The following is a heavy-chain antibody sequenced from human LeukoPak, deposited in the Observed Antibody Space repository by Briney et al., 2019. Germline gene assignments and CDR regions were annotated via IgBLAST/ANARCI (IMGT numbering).Heavy chain of an antibody. CDR3: ARAPDLSSSWYGYFDY. D-gene: IGHD6-13*01. J-gene: IGHJ4*02. CDR1: GYTFTSYG. Sequence: GASVKVSCKASGYTFTSYGISWVRQAPGQGLEWMGWISAYNGNTNYAQKLQGRVTMTTDTSTSTAYMELRSLRSDDTAVYYCARAPDLSSSWYGYFDYWGQGTLVTVSS. V-gene: IGHV1-18*01. CDR2: ISAYNGNT.